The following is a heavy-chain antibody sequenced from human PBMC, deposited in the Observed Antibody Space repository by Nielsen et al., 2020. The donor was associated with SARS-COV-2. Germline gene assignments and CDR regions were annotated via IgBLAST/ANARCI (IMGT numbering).Heavy chain of an antibody. J-gene: IGHJ6*02. CDR1: GFTFDDYG. CDR2: ISSSSSTI. V-gene: IGHV3-48*02. CDR3: ARDRGGGYSYGPYYYGMDV. Sequence: GGSLRLSCAASGFTFDDYGMSWVRQVPGKGLEWVSYISSSSSTIYYADSVKGRFTISRDNAKNSLYLQMNSLRDEDTAVYYCARDRGGGYSYGPYYYGMDVWGQGTTVTVSS. D-gene: IGHD5-18*01.